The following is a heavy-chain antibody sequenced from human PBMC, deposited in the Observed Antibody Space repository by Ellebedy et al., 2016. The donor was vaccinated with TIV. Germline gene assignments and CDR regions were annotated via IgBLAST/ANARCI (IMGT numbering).Heavy chain of an antibody. J-gene: IGHJ6*03. CDR2: IIPIFGTA. V-gene: IGHV1-69*13. Sequence: SVKVSXXASGGTFSSYAISWVRQAPGQGLEWMGGIIPIFGTANYAQKFQGRVTITADESTSTAYMELSSLRSEDTAVYYCARGRDYYYYYMDVWGKGTTVTVSS. CDR1: GGTFSSYA. CDR3: ARGRDYYYYYMDV.